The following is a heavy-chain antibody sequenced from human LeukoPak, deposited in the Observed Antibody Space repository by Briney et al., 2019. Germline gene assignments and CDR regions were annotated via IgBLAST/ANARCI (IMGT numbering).Heavy chain of an antibody. Sequence: PSETLSLTCTVSGGSISTSSYYWGWIRQPPGKGLEWIGSIYYSGSTYYNPSLKSRVTISVDTSKNQFRLKLSSVTAADTAVYYCARDRPVVQPNWFDPWGQGTLVTVSS. CDR3: ARDRPVVQPNWFDP. CDR1: GGSISTSSYY. V-gene: IGHV4-39*06. D-gene: IGHD6-6*01. CDR2: IYYSGST. J-gene: IGHJ5*02.